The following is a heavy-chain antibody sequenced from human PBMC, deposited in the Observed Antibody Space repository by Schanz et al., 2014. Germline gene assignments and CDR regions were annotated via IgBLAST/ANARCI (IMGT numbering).Heavy chain of an antibody. Sequence: EVQLVESGGGLVQPGGSLRLSCAASGSTFSAYWMHWVRQVPGKGLEYISSISPSSSYIYYADSVKGRFTISRDNSKNTLYLQMNNLRAEDTAVYFCAKESEIVVVVGTSMSGDFHHWGQGTLVTVSS. CDR3: AKESEIVVVVGTSMSGDFHH. D-gene: IGHD2-15*01. V-gene: IGHV3-21*04. CDR2: ISPSSSYI. CDR1: GSTFSAYW. J-gene: IGHJ1*01.